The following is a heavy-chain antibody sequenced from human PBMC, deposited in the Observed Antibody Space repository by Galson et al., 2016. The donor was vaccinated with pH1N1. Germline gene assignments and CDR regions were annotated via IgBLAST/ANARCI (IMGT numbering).Heavy chain of an antibody. D-gene: IGHD3-10*01. CDR1: GGSISSWY. CDR2: IYTSGST. J-gene: IGHJ4*02. V-gene: IGHV4-4*07. CDR3: ARSLCGYGSGTYELDN. Sequence: ETLSLTCSVSGGSISSWYWSWIRQSAGKGLEWIGRIYTSGSTNYNPSLNSRVTMSIDTSKSQFSLKLTSVTAADTAVYYCARSLCGYGSGTYELDNWGQGTRVTVSS.